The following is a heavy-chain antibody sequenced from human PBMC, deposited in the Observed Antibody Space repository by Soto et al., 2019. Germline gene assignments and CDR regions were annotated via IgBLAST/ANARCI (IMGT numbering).Heavy chain of an antibody. Sequence: SETLSLTCTVSGGSISSYYWSWIRQPPGKGLEWIGYIYYSGSTNYNPSLKSRVTISVDTSKNQFSLKLSSVTAADTAVYYCARVRYYYDSSGYYHAFDYWGQGTLVTVSS. CDR2: IYYSGST. V-gene: IGHV4-59*01. CDR3: ARVRYYYDSSGYYHAFDY. D-gene: IGHD3-22*01. CDR1: GGSISSYY. J-gene: IGHJ4*02.